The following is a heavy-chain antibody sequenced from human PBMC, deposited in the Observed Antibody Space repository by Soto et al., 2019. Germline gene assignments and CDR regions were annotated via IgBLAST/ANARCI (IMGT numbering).Heavy chain of an antibody. D-gene: IGHD3-16*02. CDR3: VRGGSSRSY. Sequence: GGSLRLSCTASGFTFTNHIMTWVRQAPGKGLEWVSSLSSGSRYVYYVDSVKGRFTISRDDAKNSVYLQMNSLRAEDAAVYYCVRGGSSRSYWGQGSRVTVS. V-gene: IGHV3-21*01. CDR2: LSSGSRYV. J-gene: IGHJ4*02. CDR1: GFTFTNHI.